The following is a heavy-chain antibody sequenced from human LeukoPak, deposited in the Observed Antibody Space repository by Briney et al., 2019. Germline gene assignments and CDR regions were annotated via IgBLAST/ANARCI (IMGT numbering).Heavy chain of an antibody. D-gene: IGHD3-10*01. CDR2: ISWNSGSI. V-gene: IGHV3-9*01. CDR3: AKDTTMAPY. J-gene: IGHJ4*02. Sequence: GGSLRLSCAASGFTFDDYAMHWVRQAPGKGLEWVSGISWNSGSIGYADSVKGRFTISRDNAKNSLYLQMNSLRAEDTAVYYCAKDTTMAPYWGQGTLVTVSS. CDR1: GFTFDDYA.